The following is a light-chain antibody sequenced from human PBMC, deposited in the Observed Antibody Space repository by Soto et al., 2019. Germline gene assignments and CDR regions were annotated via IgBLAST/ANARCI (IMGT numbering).Light chain of an antibody. Sequence: ESVLPEAPATLSLSPGERATLSCRTSQSVSSYLAWYQQKPGQAHRLLIYGAYSRATGIPDRFSGSGSGTDFTLTIRRLEPEDFAVYYCQQYGSSPRTFGQGTTVDI. V-gene: IGKV3-20*01. J-gene: IGKJ1*01. CDR1: QSVSSY. CDR3: QQYGSSPRT. CDR2: GAY.